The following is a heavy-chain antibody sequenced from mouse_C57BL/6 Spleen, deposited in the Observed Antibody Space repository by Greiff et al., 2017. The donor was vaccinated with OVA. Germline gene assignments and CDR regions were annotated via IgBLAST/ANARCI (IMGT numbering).Heavy chain of an antibody. CDR3: ARNLRGTHFDY. D-gene: IGHD4-1*01. CDR1: GYAFSSSW. CDR2: IYPGDGDT. V-gene: IGHV1-82*01. Sequence: QVQLQQSGPELVKPGASVKISCKASGYAFSSSWMNWVKQRPGKGLEWIGRIYPGDGDTNYNGKLKGKATLTADKSYSTAYMQLNSLSAEDSAVYFCARNLRGTHFDYWGQGTTLTVSS. J-gene: IGHJ2*01.